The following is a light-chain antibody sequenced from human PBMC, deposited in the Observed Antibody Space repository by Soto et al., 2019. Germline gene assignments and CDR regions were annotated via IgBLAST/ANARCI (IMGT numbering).Light chain of an antibody. Sequence: EILLTPSPATLAVSPGEGATLSCRASQSVRDNLAWYQQKPGQAPRLLIYRASTRATGVPARFSGSGSGTEFTLTISRLEPEDFAVYYCEQYGSSPRTFGQGTKVDIK. CDR1: QSVRDN. CDR2: RAS. J-gene: IGKJ1*01. V-gene: IGKV3-15*01. CDR3: EQYGSSPRT.